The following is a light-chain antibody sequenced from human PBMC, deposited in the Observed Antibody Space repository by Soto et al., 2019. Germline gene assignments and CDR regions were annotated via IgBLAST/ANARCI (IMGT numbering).Light chain of an antibody. CDR3: QQYGSSPPMFT. CDR1: QSVSSSY. J-gene: IGKJ2*01. Sequence: EIVLTQSPGTLSLSPGERATLSCSASQSVSSSYLAWYQQKPGQAPMLLIYGASSSATGIPDRYSGSGSGTDFTLTMSRREPEDFAVYYCQQYGSSPPMFTFGQGTKLEIK. V-gene: IGKV3-20*01. CDR2: GAS.